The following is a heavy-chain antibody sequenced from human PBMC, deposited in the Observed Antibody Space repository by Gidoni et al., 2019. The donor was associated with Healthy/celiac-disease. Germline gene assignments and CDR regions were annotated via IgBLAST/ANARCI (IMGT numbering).Heavy chain of an antibody. CDR2: IYYSGST. Sequence: QVQLQESGPGLVKPSETLSLTCTVSGGSISSHYWSWIRQPPGKGLEWIGYIYYSGSTNYNPSLKSRVTISVDTSKNQFSLKLSSVTAADTAVYYCARVPYYDFWSGYYRGGEHWYFDLWGRGTLVTVSS. J-gene: IGHJ2*01. D-gene: IGHD3-3*01. V-gene: IGHV4-59*11. CDR1: GGSISSHY. CDR3: ARVPYYDFWSGYYRGGEHWYFDL.